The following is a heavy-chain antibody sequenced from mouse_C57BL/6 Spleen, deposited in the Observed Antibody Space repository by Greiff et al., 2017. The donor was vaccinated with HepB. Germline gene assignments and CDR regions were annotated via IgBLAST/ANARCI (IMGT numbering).Heavy chain of an antibody. CDR1: GFNIKDYY. V-gene: IGHV14-2*01. J-gene: IGHJ4*01. Sequence: EVHLVESGAELVKPGASVKLSCTASGFNIKDYYMHWVKQRTEQGLEWIGRIDPEDGETKYAPKFQGKATITADTSSNTAYLQLSSLTSEDTAVYYCARWDGSWKNAMDYWGQGTSVTVSS. D-gene: IGHD1-1*01. CDR2: IDPEDGET. CDR3: ARWDGSWKNAMDY.